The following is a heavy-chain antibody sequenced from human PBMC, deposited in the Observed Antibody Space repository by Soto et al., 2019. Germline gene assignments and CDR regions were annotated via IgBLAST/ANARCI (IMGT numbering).Heavy chain of an antibody. J-gene: IGHJ5*02. CDR1: GGSFSGYY. D-gene: IGHD2-2*01. CDR3: ARAQSSYCSSTSCYRFDP. Sequence: SETLSLTCAVYGGSFSGYYWSWIRQPPGKGLEWIGEINHSVSTNYNPSLKSRVTISVDTSKNQFSLKLSSVTAADTAVYYCARAQSSYCSSTSCYRFDPWGQGTLVTSPQ. CDR2: INHSVST. V-gene: IGHV4-34*01.